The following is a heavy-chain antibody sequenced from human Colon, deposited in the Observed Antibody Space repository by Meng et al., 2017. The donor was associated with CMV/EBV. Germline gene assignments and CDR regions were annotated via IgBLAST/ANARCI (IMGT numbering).Heavy chain of an antibody. CDR2: ISWNGGTL. V-gene: IGHV3-9*01. D-gene: IGHD2-2*01. CDR1: GFTFDDYA. J-gene: IGHJ3*02. CDR3: ARDINAYCTSPACLDTNAFDI. Sequence: GGSLRLSCAASGFTFDDYAVHWVRQAPGRGLEWVSGISWNGGTLAYADSVKGRFTISRDNARNSLSLEMNSLRTEDTAFYYCARDINAYCTSPACLDTNAFDIWGRGTMVTVSS.